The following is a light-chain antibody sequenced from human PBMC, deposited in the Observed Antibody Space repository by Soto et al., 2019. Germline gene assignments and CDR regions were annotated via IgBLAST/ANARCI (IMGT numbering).Light chain of an antibody. CDR1: QSVSSY. V-gene: IGKV3-11*01. CDR2: DAS. J-gene: IGKJ5*01. Sequence: EIVLTQSPATLSLSPGERATLSCRASQSVSSYLAWYQQKPGQAPRLLIYDASNRATGIPARFSGSGSGTDFTLTISSLEPKDFAVYYCQQRSNWPPITSGQGPRLEIK. CDR3: QQRSNWPPIT.